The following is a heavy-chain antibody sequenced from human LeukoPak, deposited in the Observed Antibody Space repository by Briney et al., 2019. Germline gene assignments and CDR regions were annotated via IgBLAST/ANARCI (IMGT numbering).Heavy chain of an antibody. D-gene: IGHD6-13*01. CDR3: ARYLGIAAAGTDSFDI. CDR1: GYSFTSYW. V-gene: IGHV5-51*01. Sequence: GESLKISCKDSGYSFTSYWIGWVRQMPGKGLEWMGIISPTDSDTRYSPSFRGQVTISADRSISTAYLQWSSLKASDTAMYYCARYLGIAAAGTDSFDIWGQGTMVTVSS. CDR2: ISPTDSDT. J-gene: IGHJ3*02.